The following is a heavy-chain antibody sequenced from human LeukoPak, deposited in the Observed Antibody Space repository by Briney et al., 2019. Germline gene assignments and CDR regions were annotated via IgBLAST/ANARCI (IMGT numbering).Heavy chain of an antibody. Sequence: GASVKVSCKVSGYTLTELSMHWVRQAPGKGLEWMGGFDPEDGETIYAQKFQGRVTVTEDTSTDTAYMELSSLRAEDTAVYYCAKRNLGWFGEFWNLDYYYYGMDVWGQGTTVTVSS. CDR1: GYTLTELS. CDR3: AKRNLGWFGEFWNLDYYYYGMDV. CDR2: FDPEDGET. V-gene: IGHV1-24*01. D-gene: IGHD3-10*01. J-gene: IGHJ6*02.